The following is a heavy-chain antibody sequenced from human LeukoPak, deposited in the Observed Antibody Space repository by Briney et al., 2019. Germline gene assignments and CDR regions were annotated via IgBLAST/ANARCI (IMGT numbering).Heavy chain of an antibody. CDR3: ARVKAAMDPFDY. CDR1: GGSISSGSYY. CDR2: IYTSGST. V-gene: IGHV4-61*02. D-gene: IGHD5-18*01. J-gene: IGHJ4*02. Sequence: SETLSLTCTVSGGSISSGSYYWSWIRQPAGKGLEWIGRIYTSGSTNYNPSLKSRVTISVDTSKNQFSLKLSSVTAADTAVYYCARVKAAMDPFDYWGQGTLVTVSS.